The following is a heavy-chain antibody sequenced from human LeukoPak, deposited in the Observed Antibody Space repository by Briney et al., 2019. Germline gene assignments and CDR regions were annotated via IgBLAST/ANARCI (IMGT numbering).Heavy chain of an antibody. CDR3: GRDSTPVIGSYFDF. D-gene: IGHD4-11*01. Sequence: ASVKVSCKSSGYTFTDYHMHWVRQAPGQGLEWMGWVDLKSGGTRYAQKFQDRVTMTRDTSISVGYMELRRLTSDDTAVYYCGRDSTPVIGSYFDFWGQRTLVTVSS. V-gene: IGHV1-2*02. J-gene: IGHJ4*02. CDR1: GYTFTDYH. CDR2: VDLKSGGT.